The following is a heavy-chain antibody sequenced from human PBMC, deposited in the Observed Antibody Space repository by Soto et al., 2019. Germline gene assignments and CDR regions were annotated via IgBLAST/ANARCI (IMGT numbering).Heavy chain of an antibody. CDR3: ARARPGNWFDP. CDR2: INPNNGGT. CDR1: GYTFTGYY. Sequence: ASVTGTCKASGYTFTGYYMHWVRPAPGQGLEWMGWINPNNGGTNYAQKFQGRVTMTRDTSISTAYMELSRLRSDDTAVYYCARARPGNWFDPWGQGTLVTVSS. J-gene: IGHJ5*02. V-gene: IGHV1-2*02.